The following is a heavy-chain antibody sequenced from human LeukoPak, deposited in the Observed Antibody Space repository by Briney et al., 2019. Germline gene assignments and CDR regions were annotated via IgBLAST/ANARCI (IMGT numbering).Heavy chain of an antibody. CDR2: IYTSGST. Sequence: SETLSLXCTVSGGSISSYYWSWVRQPAGKELEWIGRIYTSGSTNYNPSLKSRVTMSVDTSKNQFSLKLSSVTAADTAVYYCAGGRRRGFDYWGQGTLVTVSS. CDR1: GGSISSYY. CDR3: AGGRRRGFDY. D-gene: IGHD2-15*01. V-gene: IGHV4-4*07. J-gene: IGHJ4*02.